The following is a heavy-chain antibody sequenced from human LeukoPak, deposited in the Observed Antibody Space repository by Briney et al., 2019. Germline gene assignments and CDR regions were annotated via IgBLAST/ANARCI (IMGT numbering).Heavy chain of an antibody. CDR3: ARGPRLPHFDY. CDR1: GGSISSGGYS. J-gene: IGHJ4*02. CDR2: LYHSGNT. V-gene: IGHV4-30-2*01. D-gene: IGHD5-18*01. Sequence: PSETLSLTCAVSGGSISSGGYSWSWIRQPPGKGLEWIGFLYHSGNTYSSPSLRSRVTISVDRSQNQFSLKLSSVTAADTAVYYCARGPRLPHFDYWGQGTLVTVSS.